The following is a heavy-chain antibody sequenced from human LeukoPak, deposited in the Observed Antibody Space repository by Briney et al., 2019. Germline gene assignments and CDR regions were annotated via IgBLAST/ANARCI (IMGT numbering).Heavy chain of an antibody. J-gene: IGHJ6*04. Sequence: PGRSLRLSCAASGFTFSSYGMHWVRQAPGKGLEWVAVIWYDGSNKYYADSVKGRFTISRDNSKNTLYLQMNSLRAEDTAVYYCARALPGGFNWDVWGKGTTVTVSS. D-gene: IGHD1-20*01. CDR3: ARALPGGFNWDV. V-gene: IGHV3-30*19. CDR1: GFTFSSYG. CDR2: IWYDGSNK.